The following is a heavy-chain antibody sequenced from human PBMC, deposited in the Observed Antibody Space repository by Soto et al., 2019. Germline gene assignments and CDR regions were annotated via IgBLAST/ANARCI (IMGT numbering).Heavy chain of an antibody. D-gene: IGHD5-12*01. CDR2: IYYRGNT. Sequence: PSETLSLTCTVSGGSIGTYYWSWIRQPPGKGLEWIGYIYYRGNTDYNPSLKSRVTISLDTPKNQFSLKLSSVTAADTAVYYCAAGGGLPRYYWGQGTLVTVSS. CDR3: AAGGGLPRYY. CDR1: GGSIGTYY. J-gene: IGHJ4*02. V-gene: IGHV4-59*12.